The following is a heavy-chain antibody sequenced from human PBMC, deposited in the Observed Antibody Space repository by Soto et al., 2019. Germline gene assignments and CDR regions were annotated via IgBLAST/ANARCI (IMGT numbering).Heavy chain of an antibody. D-gene: IGHD2-15*01. Sequence: QVQLVQSGAEVKKPGCSVKVSCKASGGTFSSYAISWVRQAPGQGLEWMGGIIPIFGTANYAQKFQGRVTITADESTSTAYMELSSLRSEDTAVYYCAREEEDIVVVVAASKTRGAFDIWGQGTMVTVSS. J-gene: IGHJ3*02. CDR1: GGTFSSYA. CDR3: AREEEDIVVVVAASKTRGAFDI. V-gene: IGHV1-69*01. CDR2: IIPIFGTA.